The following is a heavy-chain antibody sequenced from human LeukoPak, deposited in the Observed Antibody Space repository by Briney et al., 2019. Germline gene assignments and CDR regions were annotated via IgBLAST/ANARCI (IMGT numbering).Heavy chain of an antibody. CDR3: ARAIISGYHAFDI. J-gene: IGHJ3*02. CDR2: IYYSGST. Sequence: PSETLSLTCTVSGGSISSYYWSWIRQPPGKGLEWIGYIYYSGSTNHNPSLKSRVTISVDTSKNQFSLKLSSVTAADTAVYYCARAIISGYHAFDIWGQGTMVTVSS. V-gene: IGHV4-59*01. CDR1: GGSISSYY. D-gene: IGHD3-22*01.